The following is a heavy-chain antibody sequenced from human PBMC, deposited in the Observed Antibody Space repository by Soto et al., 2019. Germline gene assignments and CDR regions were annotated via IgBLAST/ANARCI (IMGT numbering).Heavy chain of an antibody. Sequence: PGGSLRLSCAVSGFTFSDYWMSWVRQAPGKGLEWVANIKQDGNEKYYVDSVKGRFTISRDNAKNSLYLQMNSLRAEDTAVYYCAKGGRALNFYYYGMDVWGQGTTVTVSS. CDR2: IKQDGNEK. J-gene: IGHJ6*02. CDR3: AKGGRALNFYYYGMDV. V-gene: IGHV3-7*01. CDR1: GFTFSDYW.